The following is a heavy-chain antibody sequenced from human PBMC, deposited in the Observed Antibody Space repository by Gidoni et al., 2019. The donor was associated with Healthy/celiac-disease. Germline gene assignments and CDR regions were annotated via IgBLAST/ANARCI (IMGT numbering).Heavy chain of an antibody. D-gene: IGHD3-22*01. CDR3: AHLYYYDSSGYYPLFDY. CDR1: GFSLRTSGVG. CDR2: IYWDDDK. V-gene: IGHV2-5*02. J-gene: IGHJ4*02. Sequence: QITLKESGPTLVKPTQTLPLTCTFSGFSLRTSGVGVGWIRQPPGKALEWLALIYWDDDKRYSPSLKSRLTNTKDTSKNQVVLTMTNMDPVDTATYYCAHLYYYDSSGYYPLFDYWGQGTLVTVSS.